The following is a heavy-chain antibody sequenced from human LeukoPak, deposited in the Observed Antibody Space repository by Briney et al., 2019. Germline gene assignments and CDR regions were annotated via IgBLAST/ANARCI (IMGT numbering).Heavy chain of an antibody. CDR1: GFTFNSHT. D-gene: IGHD1-26*01. V-gene: IGHV3-43*02. CDR3: AKALSGSWGDY. Sequence: GGSLTLSCAASGFTFNSHTMNWVRQAPGKGLEWVSLISGDGGSTYYADSVKGRFTISRVNSKNSLYLQMNSLRTEDTALYYCAKALSGSWGDYWGQGTLVTVSS. J-gene: IGHJ4*02. CDR2: ISGDGGST.